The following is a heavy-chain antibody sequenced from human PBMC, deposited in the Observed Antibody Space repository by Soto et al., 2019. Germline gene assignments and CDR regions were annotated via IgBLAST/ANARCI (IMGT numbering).Heavy chain of an antibody. D-gene: IGHD3-9*01. CDR2: IVVGSGNT. Sequence: SVKVSCKASGFTFTSSAMQWVRQARGQRLEWIGWIVVGSGNTNYAQKFQERVTITRDMSTSTAYMELSSLRSEDTAVYYCARVRYFDWSYSAAYYYYGMDVWGQGTTVTVSS. J-gene: IGHJ6*02. V-gene: IGHV1-58*02. CDR1: GFTFTSSA. CDR3: ARVRYFDWSYSAAYYYYGMDV.